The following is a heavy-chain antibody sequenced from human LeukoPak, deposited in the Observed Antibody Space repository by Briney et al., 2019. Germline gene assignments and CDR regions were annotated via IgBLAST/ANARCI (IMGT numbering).Heavy chain of an antibody. Sequence: SETLSLTCSVSGGSISSGGYYWSWIRQHPGKGLEWIGYIYYSGSTYYNPSLKSRVTISVDTSKNQFSLKLSSVTAADTAVYYCARATTVLPYGMDVWGQGTTVTVSS. J-gene: IGHJ6*02. V-gene: IGHV4-31*03. CDR1: GGSISSGGYY. CDR2: IYYSGST. D-gene: IGHD4-11*01. CDR3: ARATTVLPYGMDV.